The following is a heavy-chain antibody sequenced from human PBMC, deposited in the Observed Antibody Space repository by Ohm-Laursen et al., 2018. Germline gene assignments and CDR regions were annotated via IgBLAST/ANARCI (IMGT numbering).Heavy chain of an antibody. CDR3: AKDTEVRGVIEDYYFDY. J-gene: IGHJ4*02. D-gene: IGHD3-10*01. CDR1: GFSFSVNA. Sequence: SLRLSCTSSGFSFSVNAKHWVRHAPGTGLELVSVISLYSGSIGYADSVKGRFTISRDNTKNSLYLQMNSLRAEATALYYCAKDTEVRGVIEDYYFDYWGQGTLVTVSS. CDR2: ISLYSGSI. V-gene: IGHV3-9*01.